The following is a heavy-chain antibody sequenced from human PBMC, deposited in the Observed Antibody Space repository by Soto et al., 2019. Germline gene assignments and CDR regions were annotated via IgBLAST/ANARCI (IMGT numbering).Heavy chain of an antibody. CDR1: GFTFSSHG. D-gene: IGHD1-26*01. V-gene: IGHV3-33*01. Sequence: QVQLVESGGGVVQPGRSLRLSCAASGFTFSSHGMHWVRQAPGKGLEWVAVIWYDGSNQYYVDSVKGRFTISRDNSKNTLYLQMNSLRVEDTAVYYSAREYSGYGMVVWGQGTTVTV. J-gene: IGHJ6*02. CDR3: AREYSGYGMVV. CDR2: IWYDGSNQ.